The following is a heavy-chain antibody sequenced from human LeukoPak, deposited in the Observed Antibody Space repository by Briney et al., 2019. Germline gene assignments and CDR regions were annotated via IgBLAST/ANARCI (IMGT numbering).Heavy chain of an antibody. J-gene: IGHJ4*02. D-gene: IGHD3-10*01. V-gene: IGHV4-39*07. CDR2: IYYSGST. Sequence: SETLSLTCTVSGGSISSSSYYWGWIRQPPGKGLEWIGSIYYSGSTYYNPSLKSRVTISVDTSRSQFSLKLSSVTAADTAVYYCARAGGFGELLVGYWGQGTLVTVSS. CDR3: ARAGGFGELLVGY. CDR1: GGSISSSSYY.